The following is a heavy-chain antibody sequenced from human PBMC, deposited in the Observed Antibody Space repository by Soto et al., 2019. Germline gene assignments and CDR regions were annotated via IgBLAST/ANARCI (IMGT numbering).Heavy chain of an antibody. J-gene: IGHJ3*02. V-gene: IGHV3-23*01. CDR1: GFIFSTYA. CDR2: ISSSGGST. CDR3: AHPRGFGVFDAVHI. D-gene: IGHD3-10*01. Sequence: WVSLRLSCAASGFIFSTYAMNWVRQAPGESLEWVSAISSSGGSTFYAESVRGRFTISRDNSVNTLYLQMSSLRTEDTAVYYCAHPRGFGVFDAVHIWGQGTMVTVSS.